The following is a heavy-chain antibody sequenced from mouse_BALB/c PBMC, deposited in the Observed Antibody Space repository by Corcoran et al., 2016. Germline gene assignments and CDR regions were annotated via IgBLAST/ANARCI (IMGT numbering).Heavy chain of an antibody. CDR3: ARSDGNYLDAMDY. CDR2: IDPANGNT. Sequence: EVQLQQSGAELVKPGASVKLSCTASGFNIKDTYMHWVKQRPEQGLEWIGRIDPANGNTKYDPKFQGKATITADTSSNTAYLQLSSLTSEDTAVYYCARSDGNYLDAMDYWGQGTSVTVSS. CDR1: GFNIKDTY. V-gene: IGHV14-3*02. D-gene: IGHD2-1*01. J-gene: IGHJ4*01.